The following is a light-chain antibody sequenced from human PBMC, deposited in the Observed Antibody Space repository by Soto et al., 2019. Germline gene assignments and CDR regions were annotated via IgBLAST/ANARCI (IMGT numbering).Light chain of an antibody. CDR1: SSNIGSNY. V-gene: IGLV1-47*02. Sequence: QSVLTQPPSASGTPGQRVTISCSGSSSNIGSNYVYWYQQLPGTAPKLLIYSNNQRPSGVPVRFSGSKSGTSASLAISGLRSEDEADYYCAAWDDSLSGSYVFGTGTKLTVL. CDR3: AAWDDSLSGSYV. CDR2: SNN. J-gene: IGLJ1*01.